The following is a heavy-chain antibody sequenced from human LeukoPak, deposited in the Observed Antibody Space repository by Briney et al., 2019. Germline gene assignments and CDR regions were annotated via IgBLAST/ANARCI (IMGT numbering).Heavy chain of an antibody. V-gene: IGHV4-59*10. CDR3: ARTTEGGYTYGYFYYYYMDV. Sequence: PSETLSLTCAVYGGSFSGYYWSWIRQPAGKGLEWIGRIYTSGSTNYNPSLKSRVTMSVDTSKNQFSLKLSSVTAADTAVYYCARTTEGGYTYGYFYYYYMDVWGKGTTVTISS. D-gene: IGHD5-18*01. CDR2: IYTSGST. J-gene: IGHJ6*03. CDR1: GGSFSGYY.